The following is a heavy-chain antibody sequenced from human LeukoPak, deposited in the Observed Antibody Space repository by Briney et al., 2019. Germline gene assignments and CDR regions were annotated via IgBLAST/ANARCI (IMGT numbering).Heavy chain of an antibody. Sequence: SETLSLTCAVYGGSFSGYYWSWIRQPPGKGMEWIGEINHSGSTNYNPSLKSRVTISVDTSKNQFSLKLSSVTAADTAVYYCARGFAVVVVAAPYFFDYWGQGTLVTVSS. V-gene: IGHV4-34*01. D-gene: IGHD2-15*01. CDR1: GGSFSGYY. J-gene: IGHJ4*02. CDR2: INHSGST. CDR3: ARGFAVVVVAAPYFFDY.